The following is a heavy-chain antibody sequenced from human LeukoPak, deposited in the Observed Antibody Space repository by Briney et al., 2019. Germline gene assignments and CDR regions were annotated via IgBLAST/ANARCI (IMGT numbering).Heavy chain of an antibody. CDR3: ASYIAAAGTDAFDI. J-gene: IGHJ3*02. CDR1: GFTFSSYG. D-gene: IGHD6-13*01. V-gene: IGHV3-30*03. Sequence: GGSLRLSCAASGFTFSSYGMHWVRQAPGKGLEWVAVISYDGSNKYYADSVKGRFTISRDNSKNTLYLQMNSLRAEDTAVYYCASYIAAAGTDAFDIWGQGTMVTVSS. CDR2: ISYDGSNK.